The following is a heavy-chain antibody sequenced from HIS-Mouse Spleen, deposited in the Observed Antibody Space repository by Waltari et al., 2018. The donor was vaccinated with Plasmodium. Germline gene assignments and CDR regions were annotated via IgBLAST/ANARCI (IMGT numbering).Heavy chain of an antibody. V-gene: IGHV3-23*01. Sequence: EVQRLEFGGGLVQPGGSMVLSCAAFGFTFRSYAMRWVRQAQGKGVDWVSAISGSGGSTYYADSVKGRFTISRDNSKNTLYLQMNSLRAEDTAVYYCAKMDYWGQGTLVTVSS. CDR3: AKMDY. CDR2: ISGSGGST. CDR1: GFTFRSYA. J-gene: IGHJ4*02.